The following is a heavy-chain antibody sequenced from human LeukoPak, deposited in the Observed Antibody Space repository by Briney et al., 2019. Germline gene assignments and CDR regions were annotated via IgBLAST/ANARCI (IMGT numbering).Heavy chain of an antibody. Sequence: ASVTVSCMGSGYTFTSYDSNWLRQATGQGLEGMGWMNPNSGNTGYAQKFQGRVTMTRNTSISTAYMELSSLRSEDTAVYYCERGSHHTAMAHDYWGQGTLVTVSS. V-gene: IGHV1-8*01. J-gene: IGHJ4*02. CDR1: GYTFTSYD. CDR2: MNPNSGNT. D-gene: IGHD5-18*01. CDR3: ERGSHHTAMAHDY.